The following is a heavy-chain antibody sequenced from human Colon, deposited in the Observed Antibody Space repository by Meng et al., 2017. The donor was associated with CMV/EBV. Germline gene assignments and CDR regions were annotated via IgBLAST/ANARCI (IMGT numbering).Heavy chain of an antibody. CDR3: TRDIVL. CDR2: IKPSGGST. V-gene: IGHV1-46*01. J-gene: IGHJ4*02. CDR1: GFTFSTQY. Sequence: QEQLVQPGAEVKKPGASVKVSCKASGFTFSTQYIHWVRQAPGQGLEWLGIIKPSGGSTGYAQKFQGRVTMTRDTSTSTVYMELSSLRSEDTVMYYCTRDIVLWGQGTLVTVSS. D-gene: IGHD2-15*01.